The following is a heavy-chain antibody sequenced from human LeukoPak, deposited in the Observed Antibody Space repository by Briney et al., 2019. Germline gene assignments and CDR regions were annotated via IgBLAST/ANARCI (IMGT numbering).Heavy chain of an antibody. Sequence: ASVKVSCKASGYTFTSYDFNWVRQATGQRPEWMGWMSPNSGDTGYAQKFQDRVTMTRNTSISTDYMELSSLRSDDTAVYYCARGPPNWGYDYWGPGTLVTVSS. J-gene: IGHJ4*02. CDR2: MSPNSGDT. CDR3: ARGPPNWGYDY. CDR1: GYTFTSYD. V-gene: IGHV1-8*01. D-gene: IGHD7-27*01.